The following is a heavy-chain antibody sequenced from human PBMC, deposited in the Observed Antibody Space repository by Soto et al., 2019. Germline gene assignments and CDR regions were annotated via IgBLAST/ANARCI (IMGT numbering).Heavy chain of an antibody. CDR2: IYYSGST. CDR3: ARGRSPDIYTGYDYAVGGRFDP. Sequence: QVQLQESGPGLVKPSQTLSLTCTVSGGSISSGGYYWSWIRQHPGKGLEWIGYIYYSGSTYYNPSLKSRLTIARVTSKSHFSLKLSSVTAAETAVYYCARGRSPDIYTGYDYAVGGRFDPWGQGTLVTGSS. V-gene: IGHV4-31*03. CDR1: GGSISSGGYY. D-gene: IGHD5-12*01. J-gene: IGHJ5*02.